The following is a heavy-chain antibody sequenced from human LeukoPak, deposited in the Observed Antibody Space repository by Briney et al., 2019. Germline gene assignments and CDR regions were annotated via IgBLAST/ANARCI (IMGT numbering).Heavy chain of an antibody. J-gene: IGHJ4*02. Sequence: SGGSLRLSCATSGFSFSSYWMSWVRQAPGKGLEWVAKIKQDGSEEYYVDSVKGRFTISRDNAKNSLFLQMNSLRVEDTAIYYCARGGSYPGCWGQGTLVTVSS. D-gene: IGHD1-26*01. V-gene: IGHV3-7*03. CDR1: GFSFSSYW. CDR2: IKQDGSEE. CDR3: ARGGSYPGC.